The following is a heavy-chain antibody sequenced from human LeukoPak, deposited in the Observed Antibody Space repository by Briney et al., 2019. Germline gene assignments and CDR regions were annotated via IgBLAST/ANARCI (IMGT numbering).Heavy chain of an antibody. CDR1: GFTFSNYP. D-gene: IGHD6-19*01. Sequence: GGSLRLSCAVAGFTFSNYPMSWVRQAPGKGLEWVSAISGGSTFYADSVKGRFTISRDNPKNTLYLQIDSLRAEDTAVYYCAKVPAVAGKKNWFDPWGLGTLVTVSS. J-gene: IGHJ5*02. CDR3: AKVPAVAGKKNWFDP. V-gene: IGHV3-23*01. CDR2: ISGGST.